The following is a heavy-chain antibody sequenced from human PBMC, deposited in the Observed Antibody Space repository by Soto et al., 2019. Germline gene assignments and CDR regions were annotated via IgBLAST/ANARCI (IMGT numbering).Heavy chain of an antibody. Sequence: GASVKVSCKVSGYTLTELSMHWVRQAPGKGLEWVGGFDPEDGETIYAQKFQGRVTMTEGTSTDTAYMELSSLRSEDTAVDYCATVYYYDSSGYYYLDYGGKGPLVTVPS. J-gene: IGHJ4*02. CDR2: FDPEDGET. V-gene: IGHV1-24*01. D-gene: IGHD3-22*01. CDR1: GYTLTELS. CDR3: ATVYYYDSSGYYYLDY.